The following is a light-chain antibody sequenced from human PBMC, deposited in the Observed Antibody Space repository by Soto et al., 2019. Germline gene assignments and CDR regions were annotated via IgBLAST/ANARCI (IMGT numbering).Light chain of an antibody. CDR1: QGIRNF. CDR2: AAS. J-gene: IGKJ3*01. CDR3: QQYSSVPV. V-gene: IGKV1-27*01. Sequence: DIQMTQSPTSLSASVGDRVTITCRASQGIRNFVAWYQQKPGKPPKLLIYAASTLQSGVPSRFSGSGSGTAFTLTINSLQPEDVATYSCQQYSSVPVFGPGTKVEIK.